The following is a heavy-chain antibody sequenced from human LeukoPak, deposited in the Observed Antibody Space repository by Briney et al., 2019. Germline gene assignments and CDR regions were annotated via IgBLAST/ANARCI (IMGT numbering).Heavy chain of an antibody. V-gene: IGHV3-20*04. CDR2: ISWNSGSI. CDR3: AKTGSGSYYNADAFDI. J-gene: IGHJ3*02. Sequence: GGSLRLSCATSGFTFVDYGLSWVRRAPGKGLEWVSGISWNSGSIGYADSVKGRFTISRDNAKNSLYLQMNSLRAEDTALYYCAKTGSGSYYNADAFDIWGQGTMVTVSS. CDR1: GFTFVDYG. D-gene: IGHD3-10*01.